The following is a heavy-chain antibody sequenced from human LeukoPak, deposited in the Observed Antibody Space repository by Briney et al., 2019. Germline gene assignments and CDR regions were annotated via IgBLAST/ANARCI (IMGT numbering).Heavy chain of an antibody. CDR3: ARQVGYCSSTSCYERSCPIDY. CDR2: IDPSDSYT. J-gene: IGHJ4*02. CDR1: GYSFTSYW. D-gene: IGHD2-2*01. Sequence: GESLRISCKGSGYSFTSYWISWVRQMPGKGLEWMGRIDPSDSYTNYSPSFQGHVTISADKSISTAYLQWSSLKASDTAMYYCARQVGYCSSTSCYERSCPIDYWGQGTLVTVSS. V-gene: IGHV5-10-1*01.